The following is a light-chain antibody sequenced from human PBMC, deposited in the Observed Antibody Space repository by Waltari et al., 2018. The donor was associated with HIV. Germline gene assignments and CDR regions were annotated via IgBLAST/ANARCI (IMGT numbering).Light chain of an antibody. CDR2: DLT. J-gene: IGLJ3*02. CDR1: SSDVGGYKS. CDR3: CSYAGVYTRWV. V-gene: IGLV2-11*01. Sequence: QSALTQPRSVSGSPGQSISISCTGTSSDVGGYKSVSWYQQYPAEVPKLLIYDLTKRPPGVPDRFSGSKSGNTASLTSSGLQAEDEADYYCCSYAGVYTRWVFGGGTKLTVL.